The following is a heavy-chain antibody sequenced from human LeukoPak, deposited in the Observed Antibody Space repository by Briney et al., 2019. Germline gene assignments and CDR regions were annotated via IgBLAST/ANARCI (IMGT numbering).Heavy chain of an antibody. CDR1: GGTFSSYA. D-gene: IGHD1-14*01. CDR3: AATSIIFNWFDP. Sequence: ASVKVSCKASGGTFSSYAISWVRQAPGHGLEWMGRSVPMSDTKDYAQKFQGRVTFTTDESTTTAHMELSNLSPEDTAVYYCAATSIIFNWFDPWGQGTLVTVSS. V-gene: IGHV1-69*05. CDR2: SVPMSDTK. J-gene: IGHJ5*02.